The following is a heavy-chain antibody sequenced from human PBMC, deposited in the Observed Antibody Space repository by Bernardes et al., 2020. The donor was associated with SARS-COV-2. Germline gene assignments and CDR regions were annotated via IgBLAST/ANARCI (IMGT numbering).Heavy chain of an antibody. D-gene: IGHD6-13*01. Sequence: SLRLSCAASGFTFSSYGMHWVRQAPGQGLEWVAVIWYDGSTKSYADSVKGRFTISRDNSKNTLYLQMNSLRAEDTAVYYCARESIAAAGRDFDYWGQGTLVTVSS. CDR2: IWYDGSTK. V-gene: IGHV3-33*08. CDR1: GFTFSSYG. J-gene: IGHJ4*02. CDR3: ARESIAAAGRDFDY.